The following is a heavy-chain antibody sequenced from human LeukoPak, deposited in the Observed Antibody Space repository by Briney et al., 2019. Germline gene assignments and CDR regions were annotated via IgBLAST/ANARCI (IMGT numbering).Heavy chain of an antibody. D-gene: IGHD2-15*01. J-gene: IGHJ4*02. Sequence: GGSLRLSCAASGFTFSSYAMSWVRQAPGKGLEWVSAISGSGGSTYYADSVKGGFTISRDNSKNTLYLHMNSLRAEATAVYYCQRIATKSPNGYWGQGTLVTVSS. CDR3: QRIATKSPNGY. CDR1: GFTFSSYA. CDR2: ISGSGGST. V-gene: IGHV3-23*01.